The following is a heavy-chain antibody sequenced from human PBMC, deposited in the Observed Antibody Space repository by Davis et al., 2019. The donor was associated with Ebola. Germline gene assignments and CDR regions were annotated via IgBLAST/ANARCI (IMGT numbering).Heavy chain of an antibody. V-gene: IGHV5-51*01. CDR2: IFPGDSDT. CDR3: ARHLRFGGNFDY. CDR1: GYSFTSYW. J-gene: IGHJ4*02. Sequence: GGSLRLSCKGSGYSFTSYWIVWVRQMPGKGLECMGIIFPGDSDTRYSPSFQGQVTISADKSISTAYLQWNSLKASDTAMYYCARHLRFGGNFDYWGQGTLVTVSS. D-gene: IGHD3-10*01.